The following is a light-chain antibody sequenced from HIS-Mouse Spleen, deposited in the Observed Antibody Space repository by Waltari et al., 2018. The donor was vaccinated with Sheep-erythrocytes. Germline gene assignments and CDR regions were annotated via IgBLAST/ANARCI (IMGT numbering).Light chain of an antibody. Sequence: QSALTQPASVSVSPGQSITISCTGTSSDFGSYTLVSWYQQHPGKAPQLMIYEGSKRPSGVSNRFSGSKSGNTASLTISGLQAEDEADYYCCSYAGSSTPWVFGGGTKLTVL. CDR1: SSDFGSYTL. CDR2: EGS. V-gene: IGLV2-23*01. J-gene: IGLJ3*02. CDR3: CSYAGSSTPWV.